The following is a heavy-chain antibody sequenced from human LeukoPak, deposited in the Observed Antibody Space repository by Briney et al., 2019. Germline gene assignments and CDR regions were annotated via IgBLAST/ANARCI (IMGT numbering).Heavy chain of an antibody. Sequence: GASVKVSCKASGYTFTGYCMHWVRQAPGQGLEWMGWINPNSGGTNYAQKFQGRVTMTRDKSIRTAYMELSRPTSDDTAVYYCARVQSGSYYGAFDIWGQGTMVTVSS. CDR1: GYTFTGYC. CDR2: INPNSGGT. J-gene: IGHJ3*02. D-gene: IGHD1-26*01. V-gene: IGHV1-2*02. CDR3: ARVQSGSYYGAFDI.